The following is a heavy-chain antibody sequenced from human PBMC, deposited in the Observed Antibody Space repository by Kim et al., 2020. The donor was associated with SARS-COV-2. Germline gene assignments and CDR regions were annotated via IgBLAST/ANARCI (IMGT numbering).Heavy chain of an antibody. V-gene: IGHV3-48*03. Sequence: YYPDSVRVRFTVSRGSAKNSVYLQRNSLRAEDTAVYYCVIEMYGSSSTLDFWGQGTQVTVSS. D-gene: IGHD6-6*01. CDR3: VIEMYGSSSTLDF. J-gene: IGHJ4*02.